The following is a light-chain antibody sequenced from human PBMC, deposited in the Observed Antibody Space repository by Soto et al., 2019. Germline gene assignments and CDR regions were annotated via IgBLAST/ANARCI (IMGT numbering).Light chain of an antibody. CDR2: EAS. Sequence: EIVLKQSPATLSLSPGERATLSCRVSQSVSRYLAWYQQKPGQAPRLLIYEASNRATGIPARFSGSGSGTDFTLTISSLEPEDFAVYYCQQRNNWPPGYTFGQGTKLEIK. J-gene: IGKJ2*01. V-gene: IGKV3-11*01. CDR1: QSVSRY. CDR3: QQRNNWPPGYT.